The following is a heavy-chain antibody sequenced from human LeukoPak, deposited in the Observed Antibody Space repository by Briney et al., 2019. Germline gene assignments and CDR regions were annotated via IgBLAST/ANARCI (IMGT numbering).Heavy chain of an antibody. V-gene: IGHV6-1*01. CDR3: ARGDYGDYESFRGMDV. Sequence: SQTLALICAISGNRVSSNSAAWNWIKQSPSRGLEWLGRTYYRSKWYNYDVVSVKSRITINPDTSRKQFSLQLNSLSPEDTAVYYCARGDYGDYESFRGMDVWGQGTTVTVSS. CDR1: GNRVSSNSAA. J-gene: IGHJ6*02. CDR2: TYYRSKWYN. D-gene: IGHD4-17*01.